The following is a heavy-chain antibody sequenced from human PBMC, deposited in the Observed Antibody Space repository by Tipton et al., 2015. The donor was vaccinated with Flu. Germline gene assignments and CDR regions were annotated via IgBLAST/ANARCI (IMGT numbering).Heavy chain of an antibody. CDR2: TYYRSKWYN. Sequence: LVKPTQTLSLTCAISGDSVSSNSAAWNWIRQSPSRGLEWLGRTYYRSKWYNEYAVSVKSRITINPDTSKNQFSLQLYSVTPEDTAVYYCTRGCPDWFDPWGQGTLVTVSS. D-gene: IGHD4/OR15-4a*01. V-gene: IGHV6-1*01. CDR1: GDSVSSNSAA. CDR3: TRGCPDWFDP. J-gene: IGHJ5*02.